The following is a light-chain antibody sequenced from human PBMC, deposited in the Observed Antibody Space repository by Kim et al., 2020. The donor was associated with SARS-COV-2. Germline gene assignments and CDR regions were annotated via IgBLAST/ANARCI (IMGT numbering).Light chain of an antibody. CDR3: QRYFSAPRT. J-gene: IGKJ1*01. CDR1: QGISSY. V-gene: IGKV1-27*01. Sequence: ASVGDRVTITCRASQGISSYVAWDQQKPGKTPKLLIYDASALHAGVPSRFSGSGYGTHFTLTISSLQPEDVATYYCQRYFSAPRTFGQGTKVDIK. CDR2: DAS.